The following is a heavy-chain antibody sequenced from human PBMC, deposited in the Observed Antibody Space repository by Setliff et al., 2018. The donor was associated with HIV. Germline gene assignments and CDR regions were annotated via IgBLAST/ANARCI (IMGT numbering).Heavy chain of an antibody. J-gene: IGHJ6*03. CDR2: INHSKHT. V-gene: IGHV4-30-2*01. Sequence: KSSETLSLTCAVSGGSISSGGYSWNWIRQPPGKGLEWIAEINHSKHTIYNPSLKSRVTISVDTSKNQVSLKLKSVTAADTAVYYCARGVLWLGEFAYYYYYIDVWGKETPVTVSS. CDR1: GGSISSGGYS. CDR3: ARGVLWLGEFAYYYYYIDV. D-gene: IGHD3-10*01.